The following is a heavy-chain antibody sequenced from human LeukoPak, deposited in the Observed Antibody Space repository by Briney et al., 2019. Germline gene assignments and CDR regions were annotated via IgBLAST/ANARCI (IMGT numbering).Heavy chain of an antibody. CDR1: GFTFSSSS. Sequence: GGSLRLSCAASGFTFSSSSISWVRQAPGKGLEWVSAITDAVGSTHYADSVKGRFTISSDNSKNTVYLQMNSLRPEDMAVYYCAKGIFSGLLYIDYWGQGTLVIVSS. J-gene: IGHJ4*02. D-gene: IGHD5-12*01. CDR3: AKGIFSGLLYIDY. V-gene: IGHV3-23*01. CDR2: ITDAVGST.